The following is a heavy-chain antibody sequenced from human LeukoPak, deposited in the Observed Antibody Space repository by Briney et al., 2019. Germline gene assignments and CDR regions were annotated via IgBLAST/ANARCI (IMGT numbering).Heavy chain of an antibody. CDR1: GFTFSRHG. J-gene: IGHJ4*02. CDR3: ARDRAWNYFDY. V-gene: IGHV3-30*03. CDR2: ISNDGGRK. D-gene: IGHD3-3*01. Sequence: GGSLRLSCAPSGFTFSRHGMHWVRQAPGKGLEWVAIISNDGGRKYYAHSVEGRFTISRDNSKNTLYLQMDSLRAEDTAVYYCARDRAWNYFDYWGQGTLVTVSS.